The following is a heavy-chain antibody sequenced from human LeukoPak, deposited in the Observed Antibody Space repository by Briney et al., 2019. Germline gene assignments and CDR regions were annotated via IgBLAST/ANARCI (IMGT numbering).Heavy chain of an antibody. CDR1: GFSFNNYG. CDR2: ISYDGSNK. J-gene: IGHJ4*02. D-gene: IGHD3-22*01. CDR3: ARRDYYDSSGSSH. Sequence: GGSLRLSCAASGFSFNNYGMHWARQAPGKGLEWVAVISYDGSNKYYADSVKGRYTIPRDNSKNTLYLQMNSLRAEDTAVYYCARRDYYDSSGSSHWGQGTLVTVSS. V-gene: IGHV3-30*03.